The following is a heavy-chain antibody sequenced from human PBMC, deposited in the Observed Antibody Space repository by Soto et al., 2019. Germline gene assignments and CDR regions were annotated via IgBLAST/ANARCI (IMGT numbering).Heavy chain of an antibody. CDR1: GGSISSSSYY. CDR2: IYHSGST. D-gene: IGHD2-15*01. V-gene: IGHV4-39*07. CDR3: ARAAGEKCSGGSCYGGYCGIDV. Sequence: PSETLSLTCTVSGGSISSSSYYWGWIRQPPGKGLEWIGSIYHSGSTNYNPSLKSRVTISVDKSKNQFSLKLSSVTAADTAVYYCARAAGEKCSGGSCYGGYCGIDVWGQGTTVTVSS. J-gene: IGHJ6*02.